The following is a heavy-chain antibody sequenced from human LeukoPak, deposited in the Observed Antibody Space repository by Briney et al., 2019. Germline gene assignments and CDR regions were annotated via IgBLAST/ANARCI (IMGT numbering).Heavy chain of an antibody. D-gene: IGHD6-6*01. CDR1: GGSISSSSYY. CDR3: ARHRHSSSSYYYYGMDV. J-gene: IGHJ6*02. V-gene: IGHV4-39*01. Sequence: KPSETLSLTCTVSGGSISSSSYYWGWIRQPPGKGLEWIGSIYYSGSTFYNPSLKSRVTISVDTSKNQFSLKLSSVTAADTAVYYCARHRHSSSSYYYYGMDVWGQGTTVTVSS. CDR2: IYYSGST.